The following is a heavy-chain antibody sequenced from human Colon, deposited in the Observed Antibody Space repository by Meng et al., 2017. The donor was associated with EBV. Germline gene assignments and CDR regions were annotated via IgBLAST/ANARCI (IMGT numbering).Heavy chain of an antibody. Sequence: GPRRVNPSQPLSLTCSVSGGSLSSGGDYWSWIRQPPGEGLEWIGYIYSSGSTYYNPSLKSRITISIDTSKNQFSLNLSSVTAADTAVYYCVRGGRDGFFYVWGQGTTVTVSS. J-gene: IGHJ6*02. V-gene: IGHV4-30-4*01. CDR2: IYSSGST. CDR1: GGSLSSGGDY. CDR3: VRGGRDGFFYV. D-gene: IGHD5-24*01.